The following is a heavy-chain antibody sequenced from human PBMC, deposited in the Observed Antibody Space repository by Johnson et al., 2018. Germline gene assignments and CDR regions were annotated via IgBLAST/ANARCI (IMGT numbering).Heavy chain of an antibody. CDR3: ALDPVWVAVVPTAEYFQH. CDR1: GFAFSSYV. J-gene: IGHJ1*01. D-gene: IGHD2-2*01. Sequence: VQLVQSGGGLVQPGGSLRLSCAASGFAFSSYVMTWVRRAPGRGLEWVSTISGSGSGTYYADSVKGRFTISRDNSKNPLYMQMNSLRPDDTGVYYCALDPVWVAVVPTAEYFQHWGQGTLVTVSS. CDR2: ISGSGSGT. V-gene: IGHV3-23*04.